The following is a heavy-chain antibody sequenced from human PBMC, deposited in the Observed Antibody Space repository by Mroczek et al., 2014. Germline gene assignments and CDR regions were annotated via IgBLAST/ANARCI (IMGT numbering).Heavy chain of an antibody. J-gene: IGHJ2*01. V-gene: IGHV4-59*01. CDR3: ARVSYCSSTSCYWYFDL. D-gene: IGHD2-2*01. CDR2: IYYSGST. CDR1: GGSISSYY. Sequence: QVQLVQSGPGLVKPSETLSLTCTVSGGSISSYYWSWIRQPPGKGLEWIGYIYYSGSTNYNPSLKSRVTISVDTSKNQFSLKLSSVTAADTAVYYCARVSYCSSTSCYWYFDLWGRGTLVTVLL.